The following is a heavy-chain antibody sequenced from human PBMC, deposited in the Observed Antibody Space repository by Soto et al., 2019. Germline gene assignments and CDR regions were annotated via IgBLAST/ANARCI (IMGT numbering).Heavy chain of an antibody. CDR3: ARGRYGDY. D-gene: IGHD1-1*01. J-gene: IGHJ4*02. CDR2: ITAHNGNT. V-gene: IGHV1-18*01. Sequence: QVHLVQSGAEVKKPGPSVKVSCKGSGYGFTPYGITWVRQPPGKGLEWMAWITAHNGNTNFPQKLQGRDTVTRDTSTSRAYMELRSLRSDDTAVYYCARGRYGDYWGQGALVTVSS. CDR1: GYGFTPYG.